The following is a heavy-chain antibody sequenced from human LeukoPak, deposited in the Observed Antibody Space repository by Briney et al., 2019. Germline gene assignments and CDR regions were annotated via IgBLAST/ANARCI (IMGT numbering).Heavy chain of an antibody. CDR3: ARGGSSSSYYNNYGMDV. CDR1: GYSLTSFD. J-gene: IGHJ6*02. D-gene: IGHD6-13*01. CDR2: MNPKRGNT. V-gene: IGHV1-8*01. Sequence: GASMKVSCKASGYSLTSFDINWVRQGSGQGLEWMGWMNPKRGNTGYAPTFQGRVTITRDTSIDTAFMELSSLRPDDTAVYYCARGGSSSSYYNNYGMDVWGQGTTITVSS.